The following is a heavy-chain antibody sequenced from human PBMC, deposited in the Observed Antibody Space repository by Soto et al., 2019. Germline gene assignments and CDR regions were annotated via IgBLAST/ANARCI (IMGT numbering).Heavy chain of an antibody. CDR3: ARGDNFYYGMDV. CDR1: GYTFTSYD. CDR2: MNPNSGNT. Sequence: QVQLVQSGAEVKKPGASVKVSCKASGYTFTSYDTNWVRQATGQGLEWMGWMNPNSGNTGYAQKFQGRVTMTRNTSITTAYMELSSLRSEDTAVYYCARGDNFYYGMDVWGQGTTVTGSS. V-gene: IGHV1-8*01. D-gene: IGHD3-9*01. J-gene: IGHJ6*02.